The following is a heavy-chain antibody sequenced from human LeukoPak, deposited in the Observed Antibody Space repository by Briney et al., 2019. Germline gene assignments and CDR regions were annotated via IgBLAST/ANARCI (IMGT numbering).Heavy chain of an antibody. Sequence: ASVKVSCKASGYTFTDYYMHWVRQAPGQGLEWMGWLNPNSGDTIYAQKFQGRVSMTRDTSISTAYMDLSDLRSDDAAVYYCARGRNIEMTTMSGGSDYWGQGTLVTVSS. CDR1: GYTFTDYY. V-gene: IGHV1-2*02. CDR3: ARGRNIEMTTMSGGSDY. J-gene: IGHJ4*02. CDR2: LNPNSGDT. D-gene: IGHD5-24*01.